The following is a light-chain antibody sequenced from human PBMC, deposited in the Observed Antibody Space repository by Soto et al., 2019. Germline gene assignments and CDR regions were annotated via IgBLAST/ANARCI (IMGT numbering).Light chain of an antibody. CDR3: QQYGSSGT. CDR1: QGVGSF. Sequence: EIVLPQSPGTLSFSPGERDTLSCRASQGVGSFLAWYQQKPGQAPRLLIYGASNRATGIPDRFSGSGSGTDFTLTISRLEPEDFAVYYCQQYGSSGTFGQGTKVDIK. J-gene: IGKJ1*01. CDR2: GAS. V-gene: IGKV3-20*01.